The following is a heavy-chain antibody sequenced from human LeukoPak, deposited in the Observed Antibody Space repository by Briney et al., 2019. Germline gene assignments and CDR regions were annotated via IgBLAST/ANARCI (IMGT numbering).Heavy chain of an antibody. J-gene: IGHJ5*02. V-gene: IGHV3-30*03. D-gene: IGHD3-22*01. CDR1: GFTFSSYG. CDR3: ARVDSSGYPNWFDP. Sequence: GGSLRLSCAASGFTFSSYGMHWVRQAPGKGLEWVAVISYDGSNKYYADSVKGRFTISRDNAKNSLYLQMNSLRAEDTAVYYCARVDSSGYPNWFDPWGQGTLVTVSS. CDR2: ISYDGSNK.